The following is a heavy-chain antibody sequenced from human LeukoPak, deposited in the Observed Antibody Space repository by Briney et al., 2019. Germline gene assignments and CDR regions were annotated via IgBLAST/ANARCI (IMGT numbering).Heavy chain of an antibody. CDR1: GYTFTSYG. CDR2: INPNSGGT. V-gene: IGHV1-2*02. D-gene: IGHD3-3*01. J-gene: IGHJ3*02. CDR3: ARHGRFYDAFDI. Sequence: GASVKVSCKASGYTFTSYGISWVRQAPGQGLEWMGWINPNSGGTNYAQNFQGRVTMTRDTSISTAYMDLSRLRSDDTAVYYCARHGRFYDAFDIWGQGTMVTVSS.